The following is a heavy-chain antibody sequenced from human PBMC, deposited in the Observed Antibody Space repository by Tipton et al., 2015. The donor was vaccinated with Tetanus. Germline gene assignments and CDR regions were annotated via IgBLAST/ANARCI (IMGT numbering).Heavy chain of an antibody. Sequence: LRLSCTVSGGSITDFYWSWIRQNPGKGLEYIGYMFRSGSTNYNPSLQSRVTLSIDTSKNQFSLKLTSVTPADTAVYFCARGGTYKYVWFDPWGPGTLVTASS. CDR1: GGSITDFY. J-gene: IGHJ5*02. V-gene: IGHV4-59*01. CDR3: ARGGTYKYVWFDP. CDR2: MFRSGST. D-gene: IGHD1-14*01.